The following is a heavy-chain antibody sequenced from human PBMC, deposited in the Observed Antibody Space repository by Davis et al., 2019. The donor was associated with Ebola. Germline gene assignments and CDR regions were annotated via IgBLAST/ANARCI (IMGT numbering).Heavy chain of an antibody. CDR2: ISSSSSSI. V-gene: IGHV3-21*01. CDR1: GFTFSSYT. D-gene: IGHD1-14*01. J-gene: IGHJ6*02. CDR3: ASQISGLYGMRV. Sequence: PGGSLRLSCAASGFTFSSYTMNWVRQAPGKGLEWVSSISSSSSSIYYADSLKGRFTISRDNAKNSVYLQMNSLRAEDTAVYYCASQISGLYGMRVWGQGTTVTVSS.